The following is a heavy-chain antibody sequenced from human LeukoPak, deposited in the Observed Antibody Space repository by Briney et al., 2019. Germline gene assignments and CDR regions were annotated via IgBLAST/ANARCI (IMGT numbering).Heavy chain of an antibody. Sequence: SETLSLTCTVSGGSISSSSYYWGWIRQPAGKGLEWIGRMYTSGATNYNPSLKSRATMSVDTSKNQLSLRLSSVTAADRAVYYCAREGPAASTFFYYFMDVWGKGTTVTVSS. J-gene: IGHJ6*03. CDR3: AREGPAASTFFYYFMDV. D-gene: IGHD2-2*01. CDR1: GGSISSSSYY. CDR2: MYTSGAT. V-gene: IGHV4-61*02.